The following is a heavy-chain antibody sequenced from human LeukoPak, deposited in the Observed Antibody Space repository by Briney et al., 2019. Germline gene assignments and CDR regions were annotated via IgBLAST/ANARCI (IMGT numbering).Heavy chain of an antibody. CDR2: IKQDGSEK. Sequence: GGSLRLSCAASGFTFRSYALHWVRQAPGKGLEWVANIKQDGSEKYYVDSVKGRFTISRDNAKNSLYLQMNSLRAEDTAVYYCARKHDYSNKRTTVYYMDVWGKGTTVTVSS. J-gene: IGHJ6*03. CDR1: GFTFRSYA. CDR3: ARKHDYSNKRTTVYYMDV. D-gene: IGHD4-11*01. V-gene: IGHV3-7*01.